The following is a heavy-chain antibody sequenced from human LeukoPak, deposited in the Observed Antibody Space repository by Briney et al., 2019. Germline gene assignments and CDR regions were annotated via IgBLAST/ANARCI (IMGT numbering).Heavy chain of an antibody. J-gene: IGHJ6*03. CDR2: INPNSGGT. D-gene: IGHD6-13*01. V-gene: IGHV1-2*02. CDR1: GYTFTGYY. CDR3: ARGGIAAATLWGYYYYYYMDV. Sequence: ASVKVSCKASGYTFTGYYMHWVRQAPGQGLEWMGWINPNSGGTNYAQKFQGRVTMTRDTSISTAYMELSRLRSDDTAVYYCARGGIAAATLWGYYYYYYMDVWGKGTTVTVSS.